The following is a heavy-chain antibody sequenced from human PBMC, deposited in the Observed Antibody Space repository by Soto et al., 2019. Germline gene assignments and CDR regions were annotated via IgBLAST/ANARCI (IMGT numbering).Heavy chain of an antibody. CDR1: GYTFTSYY. Sequence: GASVKVSCKASGYTFTSYYMHWVRQAPGQGLEWMGIINPSGGSTSYAQKFQGRVTMTRDTSTSTVYMELSSLRSEDTAVYYCARELRIAPKVGYYVMDFCGQGTTVPVSS. J-gene: IGHJ6*02. V-gene: IGHV1-46*01. CDR2: INPSGGST. D-gene: IGHD6-13*01. CDR3: ARELRIAPKVGYYVMDF.